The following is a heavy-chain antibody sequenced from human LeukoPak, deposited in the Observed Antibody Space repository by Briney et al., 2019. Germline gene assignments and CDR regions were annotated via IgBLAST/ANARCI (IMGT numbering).Heavy chain of an antibody. Sequence: PGGSLRLSCAASGFTFSSYSMNWVRQAPGKGREWVSYISSSSSTIYYADSVKGRFTISRDNAKNSLYLQMNSLRDEDTAVYYCARDYYDSSGYYYARGDYWGQGTLVTVSS. CDR2: ISSSSSTI. CDR1: GFTFSSYS. CDR3: ARDYYDSSGYYYARGDY. V-gene: IGHV3-48*02. J-gene: IGHJ4*02. D-gene: IGHD3-22*01.